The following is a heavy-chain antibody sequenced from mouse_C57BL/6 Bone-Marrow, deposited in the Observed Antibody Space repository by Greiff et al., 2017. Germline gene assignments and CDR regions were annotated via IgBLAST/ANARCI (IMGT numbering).Heavy chain of an antibody. D-gene: IGHD1-1*01. CDR1: GFNIKDYY. CDR2: IDPENGET. CDR3: SRATTVVVPGFAY. V-gene: IGHV14-2*01. J-gene: IGHJ3*01. Sequence: EVKLMESGAELVKPGASVKLSCTASGFNIKDYYMHWVKQRTEQGLEWIGRIDPENGETTYAPKFQGKATITADTSSNTAYLQLSGLTSEDTAVYYCSRATTVVVPGFAYWGQGTLVTVSA.